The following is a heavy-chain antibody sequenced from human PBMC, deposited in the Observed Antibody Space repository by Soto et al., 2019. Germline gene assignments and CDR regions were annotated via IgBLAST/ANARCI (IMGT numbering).Heavy chain of an antibody. CDR2: ISFGGGST. D-gene: IGHD6-19*01. J-gene: IGHJ4*02. Sequence: EVQLLESGGGLVQPGGSLRLSCAASGFTFGSYAMTWVRQAPGKGLEWVSAISFGGGSTCYADSVKGRFTISRDNSKNTLYLQMTSLRAEDTAIYYCATDSFRSGIAVAGNYWGQGTLVTVSS. V-gene: IGHV3-23*01. CDR3: ATDSFRSGIAVAGNY. CDR1: GFTFGSYA.